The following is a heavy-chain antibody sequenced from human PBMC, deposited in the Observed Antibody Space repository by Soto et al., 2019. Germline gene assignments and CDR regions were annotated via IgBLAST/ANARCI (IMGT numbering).Heavy chain of an antibody. D-gene: IGHD7-27*01. CDR2: ISSSSSYK. J-gene: IGHJ4*02. CDR3: ARDLRLMGTRPAGWDNY. CDR1: GFTFSSYS. Sequence: EVQLVESGGGLVKPGGSLRLSCAASGFTFSSYSMNWVRQAPGKGLEWVSFISSSSSYKNYADSVKGRFTISRDNAKNSLYLLMNSMRAEDTAVYYCARDLRLMGTRPAGWDNYWGQGTLVTVSS. V-gene: IGHV3-21*01.